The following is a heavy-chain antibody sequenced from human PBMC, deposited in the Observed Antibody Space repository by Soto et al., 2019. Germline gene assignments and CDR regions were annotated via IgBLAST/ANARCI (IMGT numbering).Heavy chain of an antibody. Sequence: QVQVVQSGPEVRKPGSSVKVSCQTSGGTFSHFAVSWVRQDPGQGLEWMGGIIPSLGTGNYAQKFQGRVTISADESTATVYMEMSSLRSGDTAIYYCVLRAVTATGGDDYGMDAWGQGTSVTVSS. J-gene: IGHJ6*02. CDR2: IIPSLGTG. V-gene: IGHV1-69*01. CDR3: VLRAVTATGGDDYGMDA. D-gene: IGHD2-8*02. CDR1: GGTFSHFA.